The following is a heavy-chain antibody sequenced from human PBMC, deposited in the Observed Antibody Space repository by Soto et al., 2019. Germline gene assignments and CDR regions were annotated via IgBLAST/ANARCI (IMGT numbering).Heavy chain of an antibody. J-gene: IGHJ6*02. CDR2: IMYSGYS. Sequence: QVQLQESGPGLVKLSETLSLTCTVSGDSLTNYYCSWFRQPPGKGLEWIGYIMYSGYSAYNLSLKRRVTMSMDTSKTQFSLMLESVTATDTAVYYCARHGFGPLHGLVDVWGQGTTVIVSS. V-gene: IGHV4-59*08. CDR1: GDSLTNYY. CDR3: ARHGFGPLHGLVDV. D-gene: IGHD3-10*01.